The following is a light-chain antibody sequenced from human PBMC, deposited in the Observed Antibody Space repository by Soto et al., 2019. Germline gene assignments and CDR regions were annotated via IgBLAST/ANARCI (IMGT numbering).Light chain of an antibody. J-gene: IGKJ4*01. V-gene: IGKV3-11*01. CDR3: HHRGNWPA. CDR1: QSIGST. CDR2: DAS. Sequence: EVVLTQSPAILSLSPGERATLSCRASQSIGSTLAWYQQRSGQAPRLLIYDASSRATGIPGRISGSGSGTDFTLTISSLEVEDFAVYYCHHRGNWPAFGGGTKVEIK.